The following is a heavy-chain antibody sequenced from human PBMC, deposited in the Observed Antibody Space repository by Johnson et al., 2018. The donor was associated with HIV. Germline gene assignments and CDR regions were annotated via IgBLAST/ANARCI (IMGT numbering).Heavy chain of an antibody. V-gene: IGHV3-30-3*01. CDR2: ISSDGSDK. D-gene: IGHD6-13*01. CDR1: EFTFSYYA. Sequence: QVQLVESGGGVVQPGRSLRLSCAASEFTFSYYAMHWVRQAPGKGPEWVAVISSDGSDKYYADSVQGRFTVSRDNSKNTLYLQMNSLRAEDTAVYYCARVTGAAAGTSAAFDIWGLGTMVTVS. J-gene: IGHJ3*02. CDR3: ARVTGAAAGTSAAFDI.